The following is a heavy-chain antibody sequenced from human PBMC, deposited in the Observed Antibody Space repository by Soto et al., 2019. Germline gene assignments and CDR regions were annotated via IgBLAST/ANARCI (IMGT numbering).Heavy chain of an antibody. V-gene: IGHV4-31*03. Sequence: PSETLSLTCTVSGVSIISGGYYWIWIRQHPGKGLEWIGYIYYSGSTYYNPSLKSRVTISVDTSKNQFSLKLSSVTAADTAVYYCERIKQDALDIWGQGTMVNVSS. J-gene: IGHJ3*02. CDR2: IYYSGST. CDR3: ERIKQDALDI. CDR1: GVSIISGGYY.